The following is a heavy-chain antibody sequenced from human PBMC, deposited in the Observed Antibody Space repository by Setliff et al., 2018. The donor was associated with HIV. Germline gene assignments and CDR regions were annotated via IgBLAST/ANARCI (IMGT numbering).Heavy chain of an antibody. D-gene: IGHD2-15*01. CDR2: IKSKTDGGTT. J-gene: IGHJ6*02. CDR3: TRDSPGGNSYYYGMDV. CDR1: GFTFTNAW. V-gene: IGHV3-15*01. Sequence: PGGSLRLSCATSGFTFTNAWMSWVRQAPGKGLEWVGRIKSKTDGGTTDYAAPVKGRFTISRDDSKNTLFLQMNSLKVEDTAVYYCTRDSPGGNSYYYGMDVWGQGTTVTVSS.